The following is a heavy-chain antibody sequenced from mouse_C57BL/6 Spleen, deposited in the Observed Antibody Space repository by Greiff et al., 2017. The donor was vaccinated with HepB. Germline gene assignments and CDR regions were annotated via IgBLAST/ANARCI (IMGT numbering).Heavy chain of an antibody. CDR1: GYTFTSYW. CDR2: IYPGSGST. J-gene: IGHJ2*01. Sequence: QVQLQQPGAELVKPGASVKMSCKASGYTFTSYWITWVKQRPGQGLEWIGDIYPGSGSTNYNEKFKGKATFTADTSSNTAYMQLSSLTTEDSAIYYCARLLDYFDYWGQGTTLTVSS. V-gene: IGHV1-55*01. D-gene: IGHD2-12*01. CDR3: ARLLDYFDY.